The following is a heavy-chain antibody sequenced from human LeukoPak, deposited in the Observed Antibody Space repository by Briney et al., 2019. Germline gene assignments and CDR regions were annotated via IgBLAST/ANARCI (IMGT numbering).Heavy chain of an antibody. J-gene: IGHJ4*02. CDR2: INHSGST. V-gene: IGHV4-34*01. CDR1: GGSFSGYY. CDR3: ARWVPGEYYFDY. Sequence: SETLSLTCAVYGGSFSGYYWSWIRQPPGKGLEWIGEINHSGSTNYNPSLKSRVTISVDTSKNQFSLKLSSVTAADTAVYYCARWVPGEYYFDYWGQGTLVTVSS. D-gene: IGHD7-27*01.